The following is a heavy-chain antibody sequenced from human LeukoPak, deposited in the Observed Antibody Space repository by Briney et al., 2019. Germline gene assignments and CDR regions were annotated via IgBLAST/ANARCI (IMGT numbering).Heavy chain of an antibody. D-gene: IGHD2-15*01. CDR2: ISAHNGNT. Sequence: ASVKVSCKASGYTFTSYGISWVRQAPGQGLEWMGWISAHNGNTNYAQKLQGRVTMTTDTSTSTAYMELRSLRSDDTAVYYCAGMLCSGGSCYLVPPLFDYWGQGTLVTVSS. J-gene: IGHJ4*02. V-gene: IGHV1-18*01. CDR1: GYTFTSYG. CDR3: AGMLCSGGSCYLVPPLFDY.